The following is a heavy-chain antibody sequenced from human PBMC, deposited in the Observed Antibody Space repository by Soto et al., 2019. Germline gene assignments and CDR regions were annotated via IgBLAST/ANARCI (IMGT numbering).Heavy chain of an antibody. CDR3: ARDYWLGNYYYYGMDV. CDR1: GGSISSVGYY. Sequence: PSETLSLTCTVSGGSISSVGYYWSWIRQHPGKGLEWIGYIYYSGSTYYNPSLKSRVTISVDTSKNQFSLKLSSVTAADTAVYYCARDYWLGNYYYYGMDVWGQGTTVTVSS. CDR2: IYYSGST. D-gene: IGHD6-19*01. V-gene: IGHV4-31*03. J-gene: IGHJ6*02.